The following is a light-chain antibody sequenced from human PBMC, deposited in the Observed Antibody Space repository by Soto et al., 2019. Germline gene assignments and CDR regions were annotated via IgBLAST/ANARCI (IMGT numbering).Light chain of an antibody. V-gene: IGKV3D-20*02. CDR3: QQRSNWPIT. Sequence: EILMTQSPATLSVSPWERATVSCRASQSVSSNLAWYQQKPGQAPRLLIYGASSRATGIPDRFSGSGSGTDFTLTISRLEPEDFAVYYCQQRSNWPITFGQGTRLEIK. J-gene: IGKJ5*01. CDR1: QSVSSN. CDR2: GAS.